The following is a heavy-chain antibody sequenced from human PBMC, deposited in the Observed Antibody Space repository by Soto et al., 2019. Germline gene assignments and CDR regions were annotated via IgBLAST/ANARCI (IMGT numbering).Heavy chain of an antibody. CDR1: GGNISSGGYY. CDR3: ARHDGFSSGWIFDY. J-gene: IGHJ4*02. V-gene: IGHV4-39*01. Sequence: SETLSLTCTVSGGNISSGGYYWSWIRQHPGKGLEWIGTIYYSGNTYSNPSLKRRVTISVDTSKNQLSLKLKSVTAADTAVYYCARHDGFSSGWIFDYCGQGTPVTVSS. D-gene: IGHD6-19*01. CDR2: IYYSGNT.